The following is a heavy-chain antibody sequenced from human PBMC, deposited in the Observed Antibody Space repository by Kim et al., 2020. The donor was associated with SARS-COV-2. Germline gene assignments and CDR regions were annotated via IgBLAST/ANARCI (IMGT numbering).Heavy chain of an antibody. CDR3: AREGGFGELTSPSYYFDY. CDR2: IYTSGST. V-gene: IGHV4-4*07. D-gene: IGHD3-10*01. J-gene: IGHJ4*02. CDR1: GGSISSYY. Sequence: SETLSLTCTVSGGSISSYYWSWIRQPAGKGLEWIGRIYTSGSTNYNPSLKSRVTMSVDTSKNQFSLKLSSVTAADTAVYYCAREGGFGELTSPSYYFDYWGQGTLVTVSS.